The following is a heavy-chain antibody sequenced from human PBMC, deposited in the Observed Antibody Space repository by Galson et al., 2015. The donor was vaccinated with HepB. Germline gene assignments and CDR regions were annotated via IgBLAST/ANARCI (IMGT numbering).Heavy chain of an antibody. Sequence: SLRLSCAASGFTFSSYGMRWVRQAPGKGLEWVSGISGSGGGTYYADSVKGRFTISRDNSKNTLYLQMNSLRVEDTAVYYCAKDSKPIDCSSTSCYRYFDYWGQGTLVTVSS. V-gene: IGHV3-23*01. J-gene: IGHJ4*02. CDR2: ISGSGGGT. CDR3: AKDSKPIDCSSTSCYRYFDY. CDR1: GFTFSSYG. D-gene: IGHD2-2*01.